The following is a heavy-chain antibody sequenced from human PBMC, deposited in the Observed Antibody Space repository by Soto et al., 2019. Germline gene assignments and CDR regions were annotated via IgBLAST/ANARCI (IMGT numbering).Heavy chain of an antibody. CDR1: GFTFSSYA. Sequence: GGSLRLSCAASGFTFSSYATHWVRQAPGKGLEWVAVISYDGSNKYYADSVKGRFTISRDNSKNTLYLQMNSLRAEDTAMYYCPVSIFGVVHYWGQGPLVTVSS. CDR2: ISYDGSNK. CDR3: PVSIFGVVHY. J-gene: IGHJ4*02. D-gene: IGHD3-3*01. V-gene: IGHV3-30-3*01.